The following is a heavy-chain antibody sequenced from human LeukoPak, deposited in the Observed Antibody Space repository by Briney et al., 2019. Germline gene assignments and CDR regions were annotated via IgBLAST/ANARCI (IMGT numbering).Heavy chain of an antibody. CDR3: ARGQGIAVAGWYEP. V-gene: IGHV4-59*01. J-gene: IGHJ5*02. CDR2: IYHSGTT. D-gene: IGHD6-19*01. Sequence: PSETLSLTCAVSGGSISPYYWTWLRQPPGKEFEWIGYIYHSGTTNYNPSLKSRVTISVDKSKNQLSLKLTSVTAADTAVYYCARGQGIAVAGWYEPWGQGTLVTVSS. CDR1: GGSISPYY.